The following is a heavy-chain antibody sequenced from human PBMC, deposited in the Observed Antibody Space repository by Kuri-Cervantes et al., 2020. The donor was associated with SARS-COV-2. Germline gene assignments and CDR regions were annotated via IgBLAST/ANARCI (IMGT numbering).Heavy chain of an antibody. CDR1: GYTFTSYA. V-gene: IGHV7-4-1*02. Sequence: ASVKVSCKASGYTFTSYAMNWVRQAPGQGLGWMGWINTNTGNPTYAQGFTGRFVFSLDTSVSTAYLQISSLKAEDTAVYYCARDLVVVAATPEYYYYGMDVWGQGTTVTVSS. D-gene: IGHD2-15*01. CDR2: INTNTGNP. CDR3: ARDLVVVAATPEYYYYGMDV. J-gene: IGHJ6*02.